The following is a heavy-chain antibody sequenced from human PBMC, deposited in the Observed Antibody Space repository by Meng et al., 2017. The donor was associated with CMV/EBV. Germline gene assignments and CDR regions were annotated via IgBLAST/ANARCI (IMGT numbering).Heavy chain of an antibody. CDR2: IKCDGSEK. D-gene: IGHD2-8*01. J-gene: IGHJ5*02. CDR3: STVMSAIGEWFDP. Sequence: GESLKISCAASGFTFSSSWMHWVCQAPEKGLEWVADIKCDGSEKYYVDSVKGRLTISRDNAKNSLYLQVNSLRAEDMTVYYCSTVMSAIGEWFDPWGQGTLVT. V-gene: IGHV3-52*01. CDR1: GFTFSSSW.